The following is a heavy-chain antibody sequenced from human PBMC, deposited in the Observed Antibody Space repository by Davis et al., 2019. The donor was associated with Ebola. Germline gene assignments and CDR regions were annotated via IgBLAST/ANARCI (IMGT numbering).Heavy chain of an antibody. D-gene: IGHD2-21*02. CDR1: GFTFSSYG. CDR3: AKDRGDSIVVVTAILLFDY. Sequence: GESLKISCAASGFTFSSYGMHWVRQAPGKGLEWVAVISYDGSNKYYADSVKGRFTISRDNSKNTLYLQMNSLRAEDTAVYYCAKDRGDSIVVVTAILLFDYWGQGTLVTVSS. V-gene: IGHV3-30*18. CDR2: ISYDGSNK. J-gene: IGHJ4*02.